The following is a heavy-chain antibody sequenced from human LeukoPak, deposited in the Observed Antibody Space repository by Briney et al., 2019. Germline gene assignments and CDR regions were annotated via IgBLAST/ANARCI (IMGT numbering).Heavy chain of an antibody. CDR3: ARVSDGYCSGGSCYPRGYYYGMDV. D-gene: IGHD2-15*01. CDR1: VYTFTSYG. V-gene: IGHV1-18*01. Sequence: GASVKVSCKASVYTFTSYGISWVRQAPGQGLEWMGWISAYNGNTNYAQKLQGRVTMTTDTSTSTAYMELRSLRSDDTAVYYCARVSDGYCSGGSCYPRGYYYGMDVWGQGTTVTVSS. J-gene: IGHJ6*02. CDR2: ISAYNGNT.